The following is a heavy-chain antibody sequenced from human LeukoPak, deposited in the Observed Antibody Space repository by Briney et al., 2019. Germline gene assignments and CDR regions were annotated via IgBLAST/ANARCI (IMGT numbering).Heavy chain of an antibody. Sequence: PGGSLRLSCGASGFSFRCYWMSWVRQAPGKGLEWVANIKEDGSDKNYVDSVKGRFTISRDNAKNSLYLQMNTLRPEDTAVYYCGRSGIVTTAVPFWGQGTLVTVSS. D-gene: IGHD1-26*01. CDR1: GFSFRCYW. CDR3: GRSGIVTTAVPF. V-gene: IGHV3-7*01. J-gene: IGHJ4*02. CDR2: IKEDGSDK.